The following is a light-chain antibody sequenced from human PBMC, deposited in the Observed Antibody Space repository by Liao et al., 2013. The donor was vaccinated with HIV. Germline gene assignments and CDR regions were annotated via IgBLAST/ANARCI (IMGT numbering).Light chain of an antibody. CDR3: QVWDSSRDPHYV. J-gene: IGLJ1*01. V-gene: IGLV3-21*01. Sequence: SYELTQPPSVSVAPGKTARITCGGNNIGSKSVHWYQQKPGQAPVLVIYYDSDRPSGIPERFSGSNSGNTATLTISRVEAGDEADYYCQVWDSSRDPHYVFGTGTKVTVL. CDR1: NIGSKS. CDR2: YDS.